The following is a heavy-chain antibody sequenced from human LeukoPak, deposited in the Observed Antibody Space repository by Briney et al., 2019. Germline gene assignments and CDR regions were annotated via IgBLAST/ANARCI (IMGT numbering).Heavy chain of an antibody. CDR2: INPNSGAT. CDR1: GYTFTAYF. Sequence: ASVKVSCKASGYTFTAYFIHWVRQAPGQGLEWMGWINPNSGATHYEWNFQGRFTMTRDTSISTAYMVLSSLRSDDTAVYYCTRPPTITTWRIFDFWGQGTLVTVSS. CDR3: TRPPTITTWRIFDF. D-gene: IGHD4-11*01. J-gene: IGHJ4*02. V-gene: IGHV1-2*02.